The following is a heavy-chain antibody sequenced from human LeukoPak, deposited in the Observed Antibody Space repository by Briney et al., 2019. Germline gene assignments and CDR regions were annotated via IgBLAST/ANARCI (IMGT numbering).Heavy chain of an antibody. V-gene: IGHV1-69*04. CDR1: GGTFSTDA. CDR3: ARDLVCTMNCKDS. CDR2: IIPYLGMA. D-gene: IGHD3/OR15-3a*01. Sequence: SVKVSCKASGGTFSTDAISWVRQAPGQGLEWMGRIIPYLGMALYAQRFKGRVTITADKSPCTAYMELSSLTSEDTAVYFCARDLVCTMNCKDSWGQGTLVTVSS. J-gene: IGHJ4*02.